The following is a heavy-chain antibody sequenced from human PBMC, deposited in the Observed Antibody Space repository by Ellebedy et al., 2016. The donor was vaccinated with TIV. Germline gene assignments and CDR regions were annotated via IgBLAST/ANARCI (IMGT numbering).Heavy chain of an antibody. V-gene: IGHV4-61*08. CDR3: ARRPGPFGEFYFDY. Sequence: SETLSLTCTVSGGSISSGGYYWSWIRQPPGKGLEWIGYIYYSGSTNYNPSLKSRVTISVDTSKNQFSLKLSSVTAADTAVYYCARRPGPFGEFYFDYWGQGTLVTVSS. J-gene: IGHJ4*02. D-gene: IGHD3-10*01. CDR1: GGSISSGGYY. CDR2: IYYSGST.